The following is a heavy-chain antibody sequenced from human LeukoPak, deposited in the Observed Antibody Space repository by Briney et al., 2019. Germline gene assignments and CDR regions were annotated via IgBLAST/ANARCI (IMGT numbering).Heavy chain of an antibody. Sequence: KTSCKASGGTFSSYAISWVRQAPGQGLGWIGGIIPIFGTANYAQKFQSRVTMTTDESTRTDYIELSSLRSEDTAVYYCASTAVKWELHLGYFQHWGEGTLVTVSS. J-gene: IGHJ1*01. D-gene: IGHD1-26*01. CDR1: GGTFSSYA. V-gene: IGHV1-69*05. CDR2: IIPIFGTA. CDR3: ASTAVKWELHLGYFQH.